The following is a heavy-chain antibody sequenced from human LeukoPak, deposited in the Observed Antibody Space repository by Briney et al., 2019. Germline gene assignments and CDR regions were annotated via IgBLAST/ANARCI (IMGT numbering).Heavy chain of an antibody. D-gene: IGHD3-22*01. CDR1: GGTFISYA. V-gene: IGHV1-69*13. CDR2: IIPIFGTA. J-gene: IGHJ4*02. Sequence: GASVKVSCKASGGTFISYAISWVRQAPGQGLEWMGGIIPIFGTANYAQKFQGRVTITADESTSTAYMELSSLRSEDTAVYYCARESYYYDSSGYYALYYFDYWGQGTLVTVSS. CDR3: ARESYYYDSSGYYALYYFDY.